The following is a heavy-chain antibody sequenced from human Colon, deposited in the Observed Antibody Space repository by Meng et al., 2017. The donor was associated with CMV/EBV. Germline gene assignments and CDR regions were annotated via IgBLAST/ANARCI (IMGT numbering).Heavy chain of an antibody. CDR2: ISSDGSTE. J-gene: IGHJ4*02. CDR3: ARNLAPYYFDS. Sequence: GGSLSLSCAASTFTFTTYSMHWVRQAPGKGLEWLAFISSDGSTEDYADSLRGRFTISRDNFNNTLFLQMTSLRPEDTAVYFCARNLAPYYFDSWGQGTLVTVSS. CDR1: TFTFTTYS. V-gene: IGHV3-30*04.